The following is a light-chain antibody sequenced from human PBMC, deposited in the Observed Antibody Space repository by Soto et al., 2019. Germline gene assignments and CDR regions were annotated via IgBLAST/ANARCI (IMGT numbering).Light chain of an antibody. CDR1: QSVSSN. Sequence: EIVMTQSPATLSVSPGERATLSCRASQSVSSNLAWYQQKPCQAPRLLIYGASTRATGIPARFSGSGSGTEFTLTISSRQSEDFAVYYCQQYNNWPPTFGQGTKLEIK. CDR2: GAS. CDR3: QQYNNWPPT. V-gene: IGKV3-15*01. J-gene: IGKJ2*01.